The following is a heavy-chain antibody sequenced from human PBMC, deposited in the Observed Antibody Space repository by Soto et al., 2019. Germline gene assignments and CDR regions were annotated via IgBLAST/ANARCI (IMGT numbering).Heavy chain of an antibody. D-gene: IGHD6-19*01. CDR2: ISGSGGST. J-gene: IGHJ4*02. CDR1: GFTLRSYV. CDR3: AKRGSGWSHFDY. Sequence: EVQLLESGGDLVQPGGSLRLSCAASGFTLRSYVMSWVRQAPGKGLEWVSSISGSGGSTDYADSVKGRFTISRDNSKTTLYLQMNSLRAEDTAVYYCAKRGSGWSHFDYWGQGTLVSVSS. V-gene: IGHV3-23*01.